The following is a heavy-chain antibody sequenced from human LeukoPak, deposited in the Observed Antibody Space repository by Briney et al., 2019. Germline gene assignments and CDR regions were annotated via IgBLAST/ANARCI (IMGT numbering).Heavy chain of an antibody. D-gene: IGHD5-18*01. Sequence: GGSLRLSCAASGFTVSSNYMSWVRQAPGKGLEWVSVIYSGGSTYYADSVKGRFTISRDNSKNTLYLQMNSLRAEDTAVYYCARASLTAMVDYWGQGTLVTVSS. CDR3: ARASLTAMVDY. CDR2: IYSGGST. CDR1: GFTVSSNY. J-gene: IGHJ4*02. V-gene: IGHV3-66*01.